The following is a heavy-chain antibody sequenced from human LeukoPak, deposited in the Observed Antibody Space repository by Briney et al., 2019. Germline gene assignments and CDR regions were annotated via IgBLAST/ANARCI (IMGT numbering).Heavy chain of an antibody. CDR2: IYHSGST. CDR3: ARDRIAVAGTSAFDI. J-gene: IGHJ3*02. Sequence: PSGTLSLTCAVSGVSISSSNWWSWVRQPPGQGLEWIGEIYHSGSTNYNPSLKSRVTISVDKSKNQFSLKLSSVTAADTAVYYCARDRIAVAGTSAFDIWGQGTMVTVSS. V-gene: IGHV4-4*02. CDR1: GVSISSSNW. D-gene: IGHD6-19*01.